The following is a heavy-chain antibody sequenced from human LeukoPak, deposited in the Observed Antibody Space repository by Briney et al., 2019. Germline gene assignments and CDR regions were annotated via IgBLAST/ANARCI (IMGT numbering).Heavy chain of an antibody. V-gene: IGHV1-69*05. D-gene: IGHD1-1*01. Sequence: SVKVSCKASGGTFSSYAISWVRQAPGQGLEWMGGVIPIFGTANYAQKFQGRGTITTDESTSTAYMELSSLRSEDTAVYYCAICVGTTGTACDYYYYMDVGGKGTTVTVS. CDR3: AICVGTTGTACDYYYYMDV. CDR2: VIPIFGTA. CDR1: GGTFSSYA. J-gene: IGHJ6*03.